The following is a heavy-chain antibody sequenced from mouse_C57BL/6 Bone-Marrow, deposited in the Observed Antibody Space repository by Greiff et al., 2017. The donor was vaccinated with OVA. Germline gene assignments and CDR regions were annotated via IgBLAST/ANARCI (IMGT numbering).Heavy chain of an antibody. D-gene: IGHD2-2*01. CDR1: GYSFTSYY. CDR2: IYPGSGNT. CDR3: ARVIWLPPFAY. V-gene: IGHV1-66*01. Sequence: VQLQQSGPELVKPGASVKISCKASGYSFTSYYIHWVKQRPGQGLEWIGWIYPGSGNTKYNEKFKGKATLTADTSSSTAYMQLSSLTSEDSAVYYCARVIWLPPFAYWGQGTLVTVSA. J-gene: IGHJ3*01.